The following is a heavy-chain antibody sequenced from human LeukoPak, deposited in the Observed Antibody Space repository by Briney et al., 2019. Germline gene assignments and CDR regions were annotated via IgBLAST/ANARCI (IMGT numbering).Heavy chain of an antibody. CDR2: IYYSGGT. Sequence: PSETLSLTCTVSGGSISSSSYYWGWIRQPPGKGLEWIGSIYYSGGTYYNPSLKSRVTISVDTSKNQFSLKLSSVTAADTAVYYCARLGVPLYYFDYWGQGTLVTVSS. CDR1: GGSISSSSYY. J-gene: IGHJ4*02. V-gene: IGHV4-39*01. D-gene: IGHD3-16*01. CDR3: ARLGVPLYYFDY.